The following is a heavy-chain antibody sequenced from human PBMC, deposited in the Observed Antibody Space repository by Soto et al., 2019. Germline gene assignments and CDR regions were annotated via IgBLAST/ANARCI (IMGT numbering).Heavy chain of an antibody. J-gene: IGHJ4*02. V-gene: IGHV4-59*01. CDR2: IYYSGST. D-gene: IGHD6-13*01. Sequence: PSETLSLTCTVSGGSISSYYWSWIRQPPGKGLEWIGYIYYSGSTNYNPSLKSRVTISVDTSKNQFSLKLSSVTAADTAVYYCASGRIAAAGTPHYFDYWGQGTLVTVSS. CDR1: GGSISSYY. CDR3: ASGRIAAAGTPHYFDY.